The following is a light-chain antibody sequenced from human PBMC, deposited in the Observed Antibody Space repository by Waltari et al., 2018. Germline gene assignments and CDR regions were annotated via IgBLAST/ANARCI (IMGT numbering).Light chain of an antibody. J-gene: IGLJ3*02. CDR1: ASNIGNNL. CDR3: AAWDDSLNGRWV. V-gene: IGLV1-44*01. CDR2: RSD. Sequence: QSVLTQPPSVSGTPGQRVTISCSGSASNIGNNLVNWYQQFPGKAPKLLIYRSDQRPSGAPDRCSGSKSGTSASLSISGLQSEDEADYDCAAWDDSLNGRWVFGGGTKVTVL.